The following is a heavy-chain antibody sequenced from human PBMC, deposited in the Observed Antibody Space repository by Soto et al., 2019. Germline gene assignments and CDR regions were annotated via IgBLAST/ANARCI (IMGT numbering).Heavy chain of an antibody. CDR1: GDTFSDYY. D-gene: IGHD2-21*02. Sequence: QVQLMQSGAEVKKPWASVKVSCKASGDTFSDYYIHWVRQAPGQGLEWMGTVNPSGGHTTYSQHCLGRVTMTRDTSTSTLHMELTSLTSEDTAVYYCARGGHVVVVTAALDYWGQGTLVTVSS. CDR3: ARGGHVVVVTAALDY. J-gene: IGHJ4*02. CDR2: VNPSGGHT. V-gene: IGHV1-46*01.